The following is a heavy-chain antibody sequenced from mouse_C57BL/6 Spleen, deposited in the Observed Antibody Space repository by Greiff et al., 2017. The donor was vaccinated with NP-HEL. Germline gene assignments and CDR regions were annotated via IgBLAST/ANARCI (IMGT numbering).Heavy chain of an antibody. CDR1: GYSFTGYF. D-gene: IGHD1-1*02. Sequence: EVQLQQSGPELVKPGDSVKISCKASGYSFTGYFMNWVMQSHGKSLEWIGRINPYNGDTFYNQKFKGKATLTVDKSSSTAHMELRSLTSEDSAVYYCARQGGSAWFAYWGQGTLVTVSA. CDR2: INPYNGDT. CDR3: ARQGGSAWFAY. J-gene: IGHJ3*01. V-gene: IGHV1-20*01.